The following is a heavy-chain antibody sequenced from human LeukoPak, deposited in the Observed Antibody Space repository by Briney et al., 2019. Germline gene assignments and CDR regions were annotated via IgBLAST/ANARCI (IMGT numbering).Heavy chain of an antibody. D-gene: IGHD2-2*01. CDR3: RTAAVYSISASCYVSYYYYTDV. CDR1: GGTFSSYA. Sequence: GALVKVSCKASGGTFSSYAISWVRQAPGQGLEWMGGIIPIFGTANYAQKFQGRVTITTDESTSTAYMELSSLRSEDTAVYWRRTAAVYSISASCYVSYYYYTDVSGNGTTVTVSS. CDR2: IIPIFGTA. J-gene: IGHJ6*03. V-gene: IGHV1-69*05.